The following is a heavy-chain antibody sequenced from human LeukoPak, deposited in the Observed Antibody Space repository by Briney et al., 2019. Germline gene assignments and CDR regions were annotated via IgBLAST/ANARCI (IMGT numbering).Heavy chain of an antibody. CDR1: GYTFTSYG. Sequence: GASVKVSCKASGYTFTSYGISWVRQAPGQGLEWMGWISAYNGNTNYAQKLQGRDTMTTDTSTSTAYMELRSLRSDDTAAYYCARDSAAAGLLYFDYWGQGTLVTVSS. CDR3: ARDSAAAGLLYFDY. CDR2: ISAYNGNT. V-gene: IGHV1-18*01. J-gene: IGHJ4*02. D-gene: IGHD6-13*01.